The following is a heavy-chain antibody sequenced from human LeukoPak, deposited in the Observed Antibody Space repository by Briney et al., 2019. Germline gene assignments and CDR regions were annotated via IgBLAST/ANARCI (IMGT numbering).Heavy chain of an antibody. Sequence: ASVKVSCKASGYTFTSYGISWVRQAPGQGLEWMGWISAYNGNTNYAQKLQGRVTMITDTSTSTAYMELRSLRSDDTAVYYCAREVIVVVPAPYYYGMDVWGQGTTVTVSS. CDR2: ISAYNGNT. J-gene: IGHJ6*02. V-gene: IGHV1-18*01. CDR3: AREVIVVVPAPYYYGMDV. D-gene: IGHD2-2*01. CDR1: GYTFTSYG.